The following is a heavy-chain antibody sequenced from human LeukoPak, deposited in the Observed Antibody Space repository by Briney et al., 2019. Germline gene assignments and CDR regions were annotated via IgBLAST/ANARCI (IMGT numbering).Heavy chain of an antibody. J-gene: IGHJ4*02. D-gene: IGHD6-13*01. CDR1: AYTFTDYY. Sequence: ASVKVSCKASAYTFTDYYMHWVRQAPGQGLEWMGWINPNSGGTNYAQKFQGRVTMTRDTSISTAYMELSRLRSDDTAVYYCARDDYEAAGTTYFDYWGQGTLVTVSS. V-gene: IGHV1-2*02. CDR2: INPNSGGT. CDR3: ARDDYEAAGTTYFDY.